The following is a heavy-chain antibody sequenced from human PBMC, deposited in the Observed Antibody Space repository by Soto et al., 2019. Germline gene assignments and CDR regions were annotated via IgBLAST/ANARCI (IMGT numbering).Heavy chain of an antibody. CDR2: FDPEDGET. CDR1: GYTLTELS. J-gene: IGHJ4*02. Sequence: ASVKVSCKVSGYTLTELSMHWVRQAPGKGLEWMGGFDPEDGETIYAQKLQGRVTMTEDTSTDTAYMELSSLRSEDTAVYYCATSYGDYGTNFDYWGQGTLVTVSS. D-gene: IGHD4-17*01. CDR3: ATSYGDYGTNFDY. V-gene: IGHV1-24*01.